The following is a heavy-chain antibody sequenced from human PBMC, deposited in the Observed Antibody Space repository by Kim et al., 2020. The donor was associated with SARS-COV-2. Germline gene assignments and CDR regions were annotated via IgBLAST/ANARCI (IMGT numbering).Heavy chain of an antibody. D-gene: IGHD2-15*01. CDR3: ARDLAATRWDYSHYFDY. V-gene: IGHV3-30*07. Sequence: VKGRFTISRDNSKNTLYLQMNSLRAEDTAVYYCARDLAATRWDYSHYFDYWGQGTLVTVSS. J-gene: IGHJ4*02.